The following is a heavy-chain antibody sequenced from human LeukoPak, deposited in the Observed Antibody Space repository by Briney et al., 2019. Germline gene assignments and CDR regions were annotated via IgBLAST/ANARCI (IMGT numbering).Heavy chain of an antibody. J-gene: IGHJ4*02. CDR3: ARARWTSTVTTYYLDY. CDR2: INAGNGKT. Sequence: GASVKVSCKASGYSFSDYAVQWVRQAPGQRLEWMGWINAGNGKTKYSQKFQDRVTITRDTSATTAYLDLSSLRSEDTAVYYCARARWTSTVTTYYLDYWGRGTLVTVSS. V-gene: IGHV1-3*01. CDR1: GYSFSDYA. D-gene: IGHD4-17*01.